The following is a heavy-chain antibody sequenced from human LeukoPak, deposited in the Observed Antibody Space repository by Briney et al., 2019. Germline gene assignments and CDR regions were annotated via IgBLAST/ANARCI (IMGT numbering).Heavy chain of an antibody. D-gene: IGHD6-25*01. Sequence: PGGSLRLSCAASGFTVSSNYMSWVRQAPGKGLEWISYISSSSSNIYYADSVKGRFSISRDNAKNSLYLQMNSVRDEDTAVYYCARDWGLSGYVLDHWGQGTLVTVSS. J-gene: IGHJ4*02. CDR1: GFTVSSNY. CDR3: ARDWGLSGYVLDH. V-gene: IGHV3-48*02. CDR2: ISSSSSNI.